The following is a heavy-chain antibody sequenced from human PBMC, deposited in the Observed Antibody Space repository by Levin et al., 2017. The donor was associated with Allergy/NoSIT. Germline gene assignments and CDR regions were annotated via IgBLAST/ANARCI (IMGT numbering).Heavy chain of an antibody. D-gene: IGHD5-18*01. CDR2: IYYSGST. CDR3: ATVHTVMVTGRDY. CDR1: GGSISSGGYY. V-gene: IGHV4-31*03. Sequence: ASETLSLTCNVSGGSISSGGYYWSWIRQHPGKGLEWIGYIYYSGSTYYNPSLKSRVIISVDPSRNQFSLRLSSVTAADTAVYYCATVHTVMVTGRDYWGQGTLVTVSS. J-gene: IGHJ4*02.